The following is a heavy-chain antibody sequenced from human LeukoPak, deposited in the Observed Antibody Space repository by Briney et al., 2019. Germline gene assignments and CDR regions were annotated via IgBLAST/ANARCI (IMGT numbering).Heavy chain of an antibody. V-gene: IGHV3-23*01. D-gene: IGHD2-2*03. CDR3: ATHGSAHYYMDV. J-gene: IGHJ6*03. CDR1: GFTFSSYG. CDR2: ISGSGSGT. Sequence: GGSLRLSCAASGFTFSSYGMSWVRQAPGKGLEWASGISGSGSGTYYADSVKGRFTISRDNSKNTLHLQMNSLRAEDTAVYYCATHGSAHYYMDVWGKGTTVTIPS.